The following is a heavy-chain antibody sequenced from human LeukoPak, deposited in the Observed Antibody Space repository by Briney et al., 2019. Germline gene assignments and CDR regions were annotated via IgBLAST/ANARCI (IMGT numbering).Heavy chain of an antibody. CDR2: IYYSGST. Sequence: SQTLSLTCTVSGGPISSGGYYWSWIRQHPGKGLEWIGYIYYSGSTYYNPSLKSRVTISVDTSKNQLSLKLSSVTAADTAVYYCARDRMGGGYYYGMDVWGQGTTVTVSS. J-gene: IGHJ6*02. CDR1: GGPISSGGYY. CDR3: ARDRMGGGYYYGMDV. V-gene: IGHV4-31*03. D-gene: IGHD2-8*01.